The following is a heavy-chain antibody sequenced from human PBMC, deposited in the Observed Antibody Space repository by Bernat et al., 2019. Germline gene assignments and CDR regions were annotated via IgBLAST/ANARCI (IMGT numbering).Heavy chain of an antibody. V-gene: IGHV1-46*01. CDR1: GYTFSSYY. CDR2: SRPSGGST. CDR3: VRKRDYSYGMDV. Sequence: QEQLVQSGAEVKNPGASVRLSCKASGYTFSSYYMHWVRQAPGQGLEWMGISRPSGGSTTYAQRFQGRVTMTRDTSTSTAYMELSGLTSEDTAVYYCVRKRDYSYGMDVWGQGTTVTVSS. J-gene: IGHJ6*02.